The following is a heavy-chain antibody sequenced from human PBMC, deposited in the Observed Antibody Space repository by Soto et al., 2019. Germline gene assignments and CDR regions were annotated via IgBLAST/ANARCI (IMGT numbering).Heavy chain of an antibody. J-gene: IGHJ4*02. Sequence: QVQLQESGPGLVKPSQTLSLTCTVSGGSISSGGYYWSWIRQHPGKGLEWIGYIYYSGSTYYNPSITGRVTISVDTSKNQSSLKLSSVTAADTAVYYCARAGGIAAAGPRFDYWGQGTLVTVSS. CDR2: IYYSGST. V-gene: IGHV4-31*03. CDR1: GGSISSGGYY. CDR3: ARAGGIAAAGPRFDY. D-gene: IGHD6-13*01.